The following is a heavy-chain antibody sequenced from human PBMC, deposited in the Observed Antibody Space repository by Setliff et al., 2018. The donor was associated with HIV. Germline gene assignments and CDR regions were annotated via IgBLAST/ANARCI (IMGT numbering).Heavy chain of an antibody. CDR2: VKQDGSDK. V-gene: IGHV3-7*01. CDR3: AREGITGTTLHPY. D-gene: IGHD1-7*01. Sequence: SSNSYYWGWIRQPPGKGLEWVANVKQDGSDKYYVDSVKGRFTISRDNAKNSLYLQMNTLRAEDTAVYYCAREGITGTTLHPYWGQGTLVTVSS. J-gene: IGHJ4*02. CDR1: SSNSYY.